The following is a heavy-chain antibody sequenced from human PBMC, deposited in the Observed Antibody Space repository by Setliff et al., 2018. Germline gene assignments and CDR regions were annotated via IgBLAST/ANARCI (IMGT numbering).Heavy chain of an antibody. Sequence: PSETLSLTCAVSGGSVTSHYWSWIRQPPGKGLEWIGFIFYSGDTNSNPSLKSRVTISLDTSKNQFSLSLTSVTAADTAVYYCARMSGFQYIDVWGKGTTVTVSS. CDR3: ARMSGFQYIDV. V-gene: IGHV4-59*08. D-gene: IGHD3-3*01. CDR2: IFYSGDT. CDR1: GGSVTSHY. J-gene: IGHJ6*03.